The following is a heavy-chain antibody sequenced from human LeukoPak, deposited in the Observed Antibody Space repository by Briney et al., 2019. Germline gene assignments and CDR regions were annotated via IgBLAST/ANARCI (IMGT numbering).Heavy chain of an antibody. CDR3: ARGLDASMETAYDY. D-gene: IGHD5-18*01. CDR1: GGSFNAYA. V-gene: IGHV1-69*05. J-gene: IGHJ4*02. CDR2: ITPIFGTS. Sequence: ASVKVSCKASGGSFNAYAISWVRQAPGQGLEWMGGITPIFGTSNYAQKLQGRVTISTDESTSTAYMEVSSLRSEDTAIYYCARGLDASMETAYDYWGQGTLVTVSS.